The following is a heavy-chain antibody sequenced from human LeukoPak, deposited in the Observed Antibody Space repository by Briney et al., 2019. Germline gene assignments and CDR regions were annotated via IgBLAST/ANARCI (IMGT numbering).Heavy chain of an antibody. CDR3: ARRAIIQGTSALDF. D-gene: IGHD3-3*01. CDR1: GYSFPIYW. J-gene: IGHJ4*02. CDR2: IYPGDSGT. V-gene: IGHV5-51*01. Sequence: GESLKISCKGSGYSFPIYWLGWVRQMPGKGLEWMGIIYPGDSGTRYGPSFQGQVTISADKSISTAYLQWSSLKASDTAMYYCARRAIIQGTSALDFWGQGTVVIVSS.